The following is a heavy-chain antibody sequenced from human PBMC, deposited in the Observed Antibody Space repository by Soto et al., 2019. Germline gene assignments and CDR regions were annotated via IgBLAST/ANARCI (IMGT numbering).Heavy chain of an antibody. Sequence: EASVKVSCKASGGTFSSYAISWVRQAPGQGLEWMGGIIPIFGTANYAQKFQGRVTITADESTSTAYMELSSLRSEDTAVYYCAREEDSSGFFDYWGQGTLVTVSS. CDR1: GGTFSSYA. D-gene: IGHD6-19*01. V-gene: IGHV1-69*13. CDR3: AREEDSSGFFDY. J-gene: IGHJ4*02. CDR2: IIPIFGTA.